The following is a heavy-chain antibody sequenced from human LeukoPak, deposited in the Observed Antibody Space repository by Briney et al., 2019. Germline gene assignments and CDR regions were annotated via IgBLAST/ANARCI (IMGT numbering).Heavy chain of an antibody. V-gene: IGHV1-2*02. J-gene: IGHJ2*01. Sequence: ASVKVSCKTSGYTFTSYYMHWVRQAPGQGLEWMGWINPNSGGTNYAQKFQGRVTMTRDTSISTAYMELSRLRSDDTAVYYCAREYYDILTGYYHYWYCDLWGRGTVVTVSA. CDR2: INPNSGGT. D-gene: IGHD3-9*01. CDR1: GYTFTSYY. CDR3: AREYYDILTGYYHYWYCDL.